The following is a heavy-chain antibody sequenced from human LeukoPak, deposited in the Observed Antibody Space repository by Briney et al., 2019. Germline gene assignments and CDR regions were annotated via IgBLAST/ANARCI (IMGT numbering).Heavy chain of an antibody. V-gene: IGHV5-51*01. Sequence: GESLKISCKVSGYSFTNYWIGWVRHMPVKGLEWMGIIYPGDSDTRYSPSFEGQVTISADKSISTAYLQWSSLKASDTAMYYCARHPREGYFDSTNWFDPWGQGTLVTVSS. CDR2: IYPGDSDT. J-gene: IGHJ5*02. D-gene: IGHD2/OR15-2a*01. CDR1: GYSFTNYW. CDR3: ARHPREGYFDSTNWFDP.